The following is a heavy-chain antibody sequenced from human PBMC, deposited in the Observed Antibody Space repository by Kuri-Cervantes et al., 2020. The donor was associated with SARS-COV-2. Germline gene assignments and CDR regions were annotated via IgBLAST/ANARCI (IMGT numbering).Heavy chain of an antibody. Sequence: ESLKISCTVSGVSISSHYWSWIRLPPGKGLEWIGYIYYSGSTNYNPSPKSRVTMSVDTSKNQFSLKLSSVTAADTAVYYCAKGVVNFDYWGQGTLVTVSS. CDR3: AKGVVNFDY. D-gene: IGHD2-2*01. V-gene: IGHV4-59*11. CDR2: IYYSGST. J-gene: IGHJ4*02. CDR1: GVSISSHY.